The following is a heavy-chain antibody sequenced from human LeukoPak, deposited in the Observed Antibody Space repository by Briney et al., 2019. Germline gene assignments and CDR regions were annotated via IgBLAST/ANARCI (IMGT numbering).Heavy chain of an antibody. CDR1: GFSFTSDR. J-gene: IGHJ6*02. V-gene: IGHV3-66*01. Sequence: SGGSLRLSCAASGFSFTSDRMNWVRQAPGKGLGWLSVIHSGDKIYYADSVKDRFTISRDISKNTVYLQMNNLRVEDTAVYYCARDRKYLYYGMEVWGQGTTVTVSS. CDR2: IHSGDKI. CDR3: ARDRKYLYYGMEV. D-gene: IGHD3-10*01.